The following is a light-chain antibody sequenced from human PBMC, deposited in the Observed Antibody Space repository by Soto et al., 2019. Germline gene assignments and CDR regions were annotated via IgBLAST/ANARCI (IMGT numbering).Light chain of an antibody. Sequence: QSALTQPPSASGSPGQSVTISCTGTSSDVGDYNYVSWYQHHPDKAPKLMIYEVNKRPSGVPDHFSGSKSGNTASLTVSGLQAEDEADYYCTSYAGGNNFVIFGGGTKLTVL. CDR2: EVN. CDR3: TSYAGGNNFVI. J-gene: IGLJ2*01. CDR1: SSDVGDYNY. V-gene: IGLV2-8*01.